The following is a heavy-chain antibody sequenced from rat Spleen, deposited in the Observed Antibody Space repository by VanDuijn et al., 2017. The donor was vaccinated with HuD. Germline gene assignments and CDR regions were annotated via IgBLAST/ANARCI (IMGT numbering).Heavy chain of an antibody. J-gene: IGHJ3*01. Sequence: EVQLVESGGGLVQPGRSLKLSCVASGFTFNNYWMTWIRQAPGKGLEWVASISPSGGSTYYRGSVKGRFTISRDNAKSSLYLQMDSLRSEDTATYYCAKEDSSYGGWFAYWGQGTLVTVSS. D-gene: IGHD1-2*01. V-gene: IGHV5-31*01. CDR3: AKEDSSYGGWFAY. CDR2: ISPSGGST. CDR1: GFTFNNYW.